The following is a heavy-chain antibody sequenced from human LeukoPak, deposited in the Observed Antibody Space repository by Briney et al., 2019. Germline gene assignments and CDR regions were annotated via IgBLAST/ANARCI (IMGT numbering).Heavy chain of an antibody. V-gene: IGHV1-69*01. D-gene: IGHD3-3*01. CDR1: GGAFSSYA. J-gene: IGHJ5*02. CDR2: IIPIFGTA. CDR3: ARAARQYYDFWSGYYPYNWFDP. Sequence: SVKVSCKASGGAFSSYAISWVRQAPGQGLEWMGVIIPIFGTANYAQKFQGRVTITADESTSTAYMEPSSLRSEDTAVYYCARAARQYYDFWSGYYPYNWFDPWGQGTLVTVSS.